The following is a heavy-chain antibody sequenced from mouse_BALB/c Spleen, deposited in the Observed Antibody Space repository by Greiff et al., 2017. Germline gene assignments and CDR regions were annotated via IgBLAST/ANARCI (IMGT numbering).Heavy chain of an antibody. Sequence: EVKLVESGGGLVQPGGSRKLSCAASGFTFSSFGMHWVRQAPEKGLEWVAYISNGSSTIYYADTVKGRFTISRDNPKNTLFLQMTSLRSEDTAMYYCASNKKLGPVYWGQGTLVTVSA. V-gene: IGHV5-17*02. CDR2: ISNGSSTI. CDR1: GFTFSSFG. CDR3: ASNKKLGPVY. J-gene: IGHJ3*01.